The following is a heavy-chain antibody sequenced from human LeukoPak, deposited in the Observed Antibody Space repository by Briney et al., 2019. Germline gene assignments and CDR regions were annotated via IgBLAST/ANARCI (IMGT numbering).Heavy chain of an antibody. D-gene: IGHD1-26*01. V-gene: IGHV3-23*01. Sequence: GGSLRLSCVASGFTFSSYWMSWVRQAPGKGLEWVSTISGGGGSTYYADSVKGRFTISRDNSKNTLYLQVNSLRAEDTAVYYCAKGGKWDVTPFDYWGQGTLVTVSS. CDR1: GFTFSSYW. CDR2: ISGGGGST. J-gene: IGHJ4*02. CDR3: AKGGKWDVTPFDY.